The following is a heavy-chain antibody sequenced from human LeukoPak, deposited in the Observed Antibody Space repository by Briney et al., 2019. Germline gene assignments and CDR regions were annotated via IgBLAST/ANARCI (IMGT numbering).Heavy chain of an antibody. D-gene: IGHD6-19*01. Sequence: GGSLRLSCVVSGFIFRDYAMSWVRQAPGEGLEWVAGISDNGGGPYYADSLKGRFTISRDNSKNTLYLQMNSLRAEDTAVYYCARGLTKVDYWGQGTLVTVSS. CDR3: ARGLTKVDY. CDR2: ISDNGGGP. V-gene: IGHV3-23*01. CDR1: GFIFRDYA. J-gene: IGHJ4*02.